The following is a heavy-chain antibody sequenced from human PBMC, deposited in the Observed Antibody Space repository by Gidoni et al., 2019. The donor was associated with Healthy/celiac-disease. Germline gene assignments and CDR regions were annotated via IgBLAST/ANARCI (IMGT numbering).Heavy chain of an antibody. CDR2: ISGSGGST. V-gene: IGHV3-23*01. D-gene: IGHD2-15*01. CDR3: AKVARYCSGGSCYIWDY. Sequence: EVQLLESGGGLVQPGGSLSLSCAAAGFPFSSYAMSWVRQAPGKGLAWVSAISGSGGSTYYADSVKGRFTISRDNSKNTLYLQMNSLRAEDTAVYYCAKVARYCSGGSCYIWDYWGQGTLVTVSS. J-gene: IGHJ4*02. CDR1: GFPFSSYA.